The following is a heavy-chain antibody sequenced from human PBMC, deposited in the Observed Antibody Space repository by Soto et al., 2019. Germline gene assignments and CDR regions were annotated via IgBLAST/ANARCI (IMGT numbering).Heavy chain of an antibody. V-gene: IGHV4-30-2*01. CDR1: GGSISSGGYS. D-gene: IGHD6-6*01. Sequence: SLTCAVSGGSISSGGYSWSWIRQPPGKGLEWIGYIYHSGSTYYNPSLKSRVTISVDRSKNQFSLKLSSVTAADTAVYYCASGGVEYRYYGMDVWGQGTTVTVSS. CDR2: IYHSGST. CDR3: ASGGVEYRYYGMDV. J-gene: IGHJ6*02.